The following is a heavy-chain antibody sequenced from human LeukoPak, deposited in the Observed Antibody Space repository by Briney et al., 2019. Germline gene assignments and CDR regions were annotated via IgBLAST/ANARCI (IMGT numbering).Heavy chain of an antibody. CDR1: GFTFSSYW. CDR2: INSDGSSR. Sequence: GGALRLSCAASGFTFSSYWMHWVRQAPGKGRVWVSRINSDGSSRSYADSVKGRFAISRDNAKNRLYLQMNSLRAEDTAVYYCARAGDGYDWGQGTLVTVSS. V-gene: IGHV3-74*01. J-gene: IGHJ4*02. D-gene: IGHD5-24*01. CDR3: ARAGDGYD.